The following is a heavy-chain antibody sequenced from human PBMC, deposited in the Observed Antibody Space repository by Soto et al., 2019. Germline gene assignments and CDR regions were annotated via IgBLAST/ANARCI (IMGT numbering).Heavy chain of an antibody. J-gene: IGHJ6*03. D-gene: IGHD2-2*01. CDR2: LGGNGFTT. CDR3: AKALRPSLYFFYYMDV. Sequence: EVQLLESGGGLVQPGGSLRLSCVVSGFTFGSYAMSWVRQAPEKGPEWVAILGGNGFTTYYADSVKGRFTISGDNSKSTLFLQMNSLRADDTCVYYCAKALRPSLYFFYYMDVWGRGTAVTVSS. CDR1: GFTFGSYA. V-gene: IGHV3-23*01.